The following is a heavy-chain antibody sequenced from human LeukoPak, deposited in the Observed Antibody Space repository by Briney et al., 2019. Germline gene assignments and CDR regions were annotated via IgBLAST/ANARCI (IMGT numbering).Heavy chain of an antibody. D-gene: IGHD5-18*01. CDR1: DGSISSNY. J-gene: IGHJ4*02. Sequence: SETLSLTCIVSDGSISSNYWSWTRQSAGKGRELIGRIYYTGSTNYNPSLRSRVTMSVDTSKNQFSLMLSSVTAADTAVYYCARGLSGDSYGFEYWGQGTLVTVPS. CDR2: IYYTGST. V-gene: IGHV4-4*07. CDR3: ARGLSGDSYGFEY.